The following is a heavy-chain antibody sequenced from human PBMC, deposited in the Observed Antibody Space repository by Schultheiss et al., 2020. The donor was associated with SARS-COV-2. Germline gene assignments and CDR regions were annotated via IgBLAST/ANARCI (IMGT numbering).Heavy chain of an antibody. CDR1: GFTVSSNY. Sequence: GGSLRLSCAASGFTVSSNYMSWVRQAPGKGLEWVSVIYSGGSTYYADSVKGRFTISRDNAKNSLYLQMNSLRAEDTALYYCAKEVRSVGDYWGQGTLVTVSS. V-gene: IGHV3-53*05. CDR3: AKEVRSVGDY. D-gene: IGHD1-26*01. J-gene: IGHJ4*02. CDR2: IYSGGST.